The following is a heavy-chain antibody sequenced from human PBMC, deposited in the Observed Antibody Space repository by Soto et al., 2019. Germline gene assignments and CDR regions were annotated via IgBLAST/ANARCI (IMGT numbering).Heavy chain of an antibody. D-gene: IGHD6-6*01. J-gene: IGHJ5*02. CDR2: ISGSGGST. V-gene: IGHV3-23*01. CDR3: AKRTRSSSSVWFDP. Sequence: PGGSLRLSCAASGFTFSSYATSWVRQAPGKGLEWVSAISGSGGSTYYADSVKGRFTISRDNSKNTLYLQMNSLRAEDTAVYYCAKRTRSSSSVWFDPWGQGTLVTVSS. CDR1: GFTFSSYA.